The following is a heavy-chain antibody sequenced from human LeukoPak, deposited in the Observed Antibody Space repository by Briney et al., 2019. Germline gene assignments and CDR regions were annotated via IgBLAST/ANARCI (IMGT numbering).Heavy chain of an antibody. J-gene: IGHJ4*02. CDR3: ARAGRDDYYGSGSDGDFDY. D-gene: IGHD3-10*01. CDR2: INPNSGGT. V-gene: IGHV1-2*02. Sequence: ASVKVSCTASGYTFTGYYMHWVRQAPGQGLEWMGWINPNSGGTNYAQKFQGRVTMTRDTSTSTAYMELSRLRSDDTAVYYCARAGRDDYYGSGSDGDFDYWGQGTLVTVSS. CDR1: GYTFTGYY.